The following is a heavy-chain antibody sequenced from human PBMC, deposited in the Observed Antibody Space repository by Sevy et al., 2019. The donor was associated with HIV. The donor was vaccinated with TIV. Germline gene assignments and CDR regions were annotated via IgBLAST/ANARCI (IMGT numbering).Heavy chain of an antibody. Sequence: GGSLRLSCAASGFTFSSYGMHWVRQAPGKGLEWVAFIRYDGSNKYYADSVKGRFTISRDNSKNTLYLHMNSLRAEDTGVYYCAKDQDCSSTSCYWSYYYGMDVWGQGTTVTVSS. V-gene: IGHV3-30*02. CDR2: IRYDGSNK. CDR1: GFTFSSYG. J-gene: IGHJ6*02. CDR3: AKDQDCSSTSCYWSYYYGMDV. D-gene: IGHD2-2*01.